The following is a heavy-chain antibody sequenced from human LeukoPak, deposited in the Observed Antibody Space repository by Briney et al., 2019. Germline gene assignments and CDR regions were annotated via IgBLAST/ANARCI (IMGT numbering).Heavy chain of an antibody. CDR1: GDSISSGDYY. CDR2: ISSSGST. V-gene: IGHV4-61*02. CDR3: AREGYGDRFSGYYYMDV. Sequence: SETLSLTCTVSGDSISSGDYYWSWIRQPAGKGLEWIGRISSSGSTNYNPSLKSRVTISVDTSKNQFSLKLSSVTAADTAVYYCAREGYGDRFSGYYYMDVWGKGTTVTISS. D-gene: IGHD4-17*01. J-gene: IGHJ6*03.